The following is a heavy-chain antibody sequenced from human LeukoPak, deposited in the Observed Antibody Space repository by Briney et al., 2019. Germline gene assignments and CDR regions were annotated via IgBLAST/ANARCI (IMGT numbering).Heavy chain of an antibody. CDR3: ARRRDGYNYFDY. CDR2: IYYSGST. J-gene: IGHJ4*02. CDR1: GGSISNYY. Sequence: SETLSLTCTVSGGSISNYYWSWIRQPPGKGLEWIGYIYYSGSTNYNPSLKSRVTISVDTSKNQFSLKLSSVTAADTAVYYCARRRDGYNYFDYWGQGTLVTVSS. D-gene: IGHD5-24*01. V-gene: IGHV4-59*12.